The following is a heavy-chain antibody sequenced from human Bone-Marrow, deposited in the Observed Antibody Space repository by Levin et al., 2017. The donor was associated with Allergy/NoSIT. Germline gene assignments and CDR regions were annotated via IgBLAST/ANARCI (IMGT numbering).Heavy chain of an antibody. CDR3: ARGVAAAGSGLGWFDP. D-gene: IGHD6-13*01. J-gene: IGHJ5*02. CDR2: IYTSGSV. CDR1: GGSITSGTYY. V-gene: IGHV4-61*02. Sequence: SETLSLTCIVSGGSITSGTYYWSWLRQPAGARLEWLGRIYTSGSVYYKPSLRSRVTISMDTSKNQFSLKLSSVTAADTALYYCARGVAAAGSGLGWFDPWGQGTLVTVSS.